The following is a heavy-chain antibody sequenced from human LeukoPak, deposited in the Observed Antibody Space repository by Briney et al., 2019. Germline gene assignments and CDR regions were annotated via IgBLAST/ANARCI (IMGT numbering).Heavy chain of an antibody. CDR3: ARAGPYVIDWPLPASIMDV. CDR2: VSPRDGYT. Sequence: ASVKISCKASGYTFTDHYMHWVRQAPGQGLEWMGLVSPRDGYTRYAQQFQGRVSMTRDTSTSTVYIELSSLKSEDTAVYYCARAGPYVIDWPLPASIMDVWGQGTTVIVSS. D-gene: IGHD3-10*02. J-gene: IGHJ6*02. CDR1: GYTFTDHY. V-gene: IGHV1-46*01.